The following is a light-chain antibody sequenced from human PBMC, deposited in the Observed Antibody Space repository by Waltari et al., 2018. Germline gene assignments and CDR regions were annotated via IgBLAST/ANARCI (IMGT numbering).Light chain of an antibody. Sequence: QSALTQPASVSGSPGQSITLSCTGTNSAFGSYTLVSWYQQQPGRAPKLIIFEVSKRPSGVSNRFSGSRSHNTASLTISGLQAEDEADYYCCSYTGAGTLFGGGTKLTVL. V-gene: IGLV2-23*02. CDR3: CSYTGAGTL. CDR1: NSAFGSYTL. J-gene: IGLJ3*02. CDR2: EVS.